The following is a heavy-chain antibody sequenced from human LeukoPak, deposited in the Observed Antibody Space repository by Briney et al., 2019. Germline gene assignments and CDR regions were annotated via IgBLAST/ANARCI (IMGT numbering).Heavy chain of an antibody. CDR3: AKSMATYCDSTIDY. D-gene: IGHD2/OR15-2a*01. V-gene: IGHV1-69*01. Sequence: ASVKVSCKASGGTFSSYAISWVRQAPGQGLEWMGGIIPIFGTANYAQKFQGRVTITADESTSTAYMELSSLRSEDTAVYYCAKSMATYCDSTIDYWGQGTLVTVSS. CDR2: IIPIFGTA. J-gene: IGHJ4*02. CDR1: GGTFSSYA.